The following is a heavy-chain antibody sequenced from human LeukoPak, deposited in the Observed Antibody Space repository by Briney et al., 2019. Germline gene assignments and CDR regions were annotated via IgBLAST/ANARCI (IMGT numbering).Heavy chain of an antibody. Sequence: AGGSLRLSCAASGFTFSSYDMSWVRQAPGKGLEWVSAISGSGGSAYYADSVKGRFTISRDNSKTTLYLQMNSLGAEDTAVYYCAKCDIAAAGFDYWGQGTLVTVSS. V-gene: IGHV3-23*01. J-gene: IGHJ4*02. CDR2: ISGSGGSA. CDR3: AKCDIAAAGFDY. CDR1: GFTFSSYD. D-gene: IGHD6-13*01.